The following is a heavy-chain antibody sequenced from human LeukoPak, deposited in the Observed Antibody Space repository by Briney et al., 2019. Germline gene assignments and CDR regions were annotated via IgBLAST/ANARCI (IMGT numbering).Heavy chain of an antibody. Sequence: GGSLRLSCAASGFTFSSYSMNWVRQAPGKGLEWVSSISSSSSYIYYADSVKGRFIISRDNAKNSLYLQMKSLRAEDTAVYYCARYCSSTSCHHSYYYYMDVWGKGTTVTVSS. J-gene: IGHJ6*03. V-gene: IGHV3-21*01. CDR3: ARYCSSTSCHHSYYYYMDV. CDR2: ISSSSSYI. D-gene: IGHD2-2*01. CDR1: GFTFSSYS.